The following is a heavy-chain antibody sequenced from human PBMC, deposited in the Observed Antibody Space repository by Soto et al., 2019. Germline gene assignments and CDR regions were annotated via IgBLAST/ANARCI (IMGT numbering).Heavy chain of an antibody. CDR1: GGSFSGYY. Sequence: PSETLSLTCAVYGGSFSGYYWSWIRQPPGKGLEWIGEINHSGSTNYNPSLKSRVTISVDTSKNQFSLKLSSVTAADTAVYYCARRGAMYDFWSGYSAFDPWGQGTLVPVSS. J-gene: IGHJ5*02. D-gene: IGHD3-3*01. CDR2: INHSGST. V-gene: IGHV4-34*01. CDR3: ARRGAMYDFWSGYSAFDP.